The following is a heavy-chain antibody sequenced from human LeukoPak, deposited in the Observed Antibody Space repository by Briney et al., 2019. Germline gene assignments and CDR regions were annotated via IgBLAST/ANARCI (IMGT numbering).Heavy chain of an antibody. CDR2: INPNSGGT. J-gene: IGHJ4*02. D-gene: IGHD3-9*01. V-gene: IGHV1-2*02. CDR1: GYTFTGYY. Sequence: ASVKVSCKASGYTFTGYYMHWVRQAPGQGLEWMGWINPNSGGTNYAQKFQGRVAMTRDTSISTAYMELSRLRSDDTAVYYCARSRVYDILAFDYWGQGTLVTVSS. CDR3: ARSRVYDILAFDY.